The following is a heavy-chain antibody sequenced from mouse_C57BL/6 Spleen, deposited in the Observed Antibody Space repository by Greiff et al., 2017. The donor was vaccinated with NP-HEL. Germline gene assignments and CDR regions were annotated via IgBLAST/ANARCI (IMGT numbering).Heavy chain of an antibody. CDR3: AREWGLLRAMDY. CDR1: GYTFTSYW. Sequence: QVQLQQPGTELVKPGASVKLSCKASGYTFTSYWMHWVKQRPGQGLEWIGNINPSNGGTNYIEKFKSKATLTVDKSSSTAYMQLSSLTSEDSAVYYCAREWGLLRAMDYWGQGTSVTVSS. J-gene: IGHJ4*01. CDR2: INPSNGGT. D-gene: IGHD1-3*01. V-gene: IGHV1-53*01.